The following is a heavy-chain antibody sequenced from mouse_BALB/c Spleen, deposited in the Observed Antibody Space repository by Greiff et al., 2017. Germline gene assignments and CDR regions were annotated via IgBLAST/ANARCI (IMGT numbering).Heavy chain of an antibody. D-gene: IGHD2-3*01. CDR2: IYPGDGDT. CDR3: ARFGYYSAMDY. J-gene: IGHJ4*01. V-gene: IGHV1-87*01. CDR1: GYTFTSYW. Sequence: VKLQESGAELARPGASVKLSCKASGYTFTSYWMQWVKQRPGQGLEWIGAIYPGDGDTRYTQKFKGKATLTADKSSSTAYMQLSSLASEDSAVYYCARFGYYSAMDYWGQGTSVTVSS.